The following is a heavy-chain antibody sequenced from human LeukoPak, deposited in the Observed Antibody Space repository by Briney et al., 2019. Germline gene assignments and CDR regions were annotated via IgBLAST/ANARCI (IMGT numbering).Heavy chain of an antibody. CDR2: IKQDGSEK. D-gene: IGHD6-19*01. J-gene: IGHJ3*02. CDR3: AREGIAVAGRDAFDI. V-gene: IGHV3-7*01. CDR1: GFTFSSYW. Sequence: GGSLRLSCAASGFTFSSYWMSWVRQAPGKGLEWVANIKQDGSEKYYVDSVKGRFTISRDNAKNSLYLQMNSLRAEDTAVYYCAREGIAVAGRDAFDIWGQGTMVTVS.